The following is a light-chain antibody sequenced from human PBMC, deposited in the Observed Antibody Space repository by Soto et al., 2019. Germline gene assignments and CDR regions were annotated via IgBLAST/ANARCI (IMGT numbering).Light chain of an antibody. CDR3: QQYNNYFWA. CDR2: AAS. Sequence: DIQLTQSASSLSASLGDRVTITCGASQSISSYLNWYQQKPGKAPNLLIYAASSLESGVPSRFSGSGSGTEFTLTISSLQTDDLATYYCQQYNNYFWAFGQGTKVDIK. CDR1: QSISSY. V-gene: IGKV1-39*01. J-gene: IGKJ1*01.